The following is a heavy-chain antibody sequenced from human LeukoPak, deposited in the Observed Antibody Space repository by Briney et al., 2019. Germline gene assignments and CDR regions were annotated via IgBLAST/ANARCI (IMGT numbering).Heavy chain of an antibody. D-gene: IGHD5-24*01. CDR2: IKEDGSDK. V-gene: IGHV3-7*05. J-gene: IGHJ4*02. CDR3: ARDTGYNTFDY. Sequence: PGRSLRLSCAASGFTFSNYWMSWVRQAPGKGLEWVANIKEDGSDKYYVDSVEGRFTISRDNAKNSQYLQMNSLRAEDTAVYYCARDTGYNTFDYWGQGTLVTVSS. CDR1: GFTFSNYW.